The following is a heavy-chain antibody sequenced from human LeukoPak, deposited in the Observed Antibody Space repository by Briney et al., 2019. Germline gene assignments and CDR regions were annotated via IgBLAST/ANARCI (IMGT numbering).Heavy chain of an antibody. V-gene: IGHV3-30*02. Sequence: VGSLRLSCAASGFTFSSYGMHWVRQAPGKGLEWVAFIRYDGSNKYYADSVKGRFTISRDNSKNTLYLQMNSLRAEGTAVYYCAKALMATTYYFDYWGQGTLVTVSS. D-gene: IGHD5-24*01. CDR3: AKALMATTYYFDY. CDR1: GFTFSSYG. J-gene: IGHJ4*02. CDR2: IRYDGSNK.